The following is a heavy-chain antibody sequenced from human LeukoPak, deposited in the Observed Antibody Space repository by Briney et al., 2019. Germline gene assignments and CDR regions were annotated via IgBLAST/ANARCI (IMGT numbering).Heavy chain of an antibody. V-gene: IGHV3-9*01. CDR3: AKGLPYDAFDI. Sequence: PGGSLRLSCAASGFTFSSYSMNWVRQAPGKGLEWVSGIIWNSGRIGYADSVKGRFTISRDNAKNSLYLQMNSLRAEDTALYYCAKGLPYDAFDIWGQGTMVTVSS. CDR2: IIWNSGRI. J-gene: IGHJ3*02. D-gene: IGHD2-15*01. CDR1: GFTFSSYS.